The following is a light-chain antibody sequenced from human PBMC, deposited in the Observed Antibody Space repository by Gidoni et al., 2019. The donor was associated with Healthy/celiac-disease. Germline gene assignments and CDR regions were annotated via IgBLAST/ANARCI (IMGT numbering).Light chain of an antibody. CDR3: QQSYRTPWT. V-gene: IGKV1-39*01. CDR1: QSISSY. Sequence: DIQMTQSPSSLSASLGDRGTITCRASQSISSYLNWYQQKPGKAPKLLIYPASSWQSGVPSRFSGSGSGTDFTLTISSLQPEDFATYYCQQSYRTPWTFGQGTKVEIK. CDR2: PAS. J-gene: IGKJ1*01.